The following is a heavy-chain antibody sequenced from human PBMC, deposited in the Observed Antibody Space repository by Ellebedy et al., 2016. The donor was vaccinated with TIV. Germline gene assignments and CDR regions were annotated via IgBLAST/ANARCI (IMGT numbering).Heavy chain of an antibody. CDR1: GFSFSSYV. CDR3: AKDRDDDGDYVFDS. J-gene: IGHJ4*02. D-gene: IGHD4-17*01. CDR2: ISRSGDRT. Sequence: GGSLRLXXKASGFSFSSYVMSWVRQAPGKGLKWVSGISRSGDRTYYADSVKGRFTISRDNSKNTLYLQMNSLRAEDTAVYYCAKDRDDDGDYVFDSWGQGTLVTVSS. V-gene: IGHV3-23*01.